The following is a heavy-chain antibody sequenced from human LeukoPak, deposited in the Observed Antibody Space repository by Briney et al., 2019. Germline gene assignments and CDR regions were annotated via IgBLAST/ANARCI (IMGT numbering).Heavy chain of an antibody. J-gene: IGHJ4*02. Sequence: PGGSLRLSCAASGFTFSSYEMNWVRQAPGKGLEGVSYISGSGSTIHYADSVKGRFTISRDNARNSLYLQMNSLRAEDTAVYYCAREDDSNGYYYGRCDYWGQGTLVTVSS. V-gene: IGHV3-48*03. CDR1: GFTFSSYE. CDR2: ISGSGSTI. CDR3: AREDDSNGYYYGRCDY. D-gene: IGHD3-22*01.